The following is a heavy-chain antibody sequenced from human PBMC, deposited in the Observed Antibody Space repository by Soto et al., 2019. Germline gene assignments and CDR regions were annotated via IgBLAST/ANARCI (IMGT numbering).Heavy chain of an antibody. D-gene: IGHD5-12*01. CDR2: IKPNGDT. Sequence: QVQLQQWGAGLLKPSETLSLTCAVSGGTLNGNFWGWIRQPPGKRLEWIGEIKPNGDTNYNSSLKSRFTISVDTSKNQFSLKLTSVTAADTAVYYCARERDSLLAASYYFDHWGQGTVVTVSS. CDR1: GGTLNGNF. CDR3: ARERDSLLAASYYFDH. J-gene: IGHJ4*02. V-gene: IGHV4-34*01.